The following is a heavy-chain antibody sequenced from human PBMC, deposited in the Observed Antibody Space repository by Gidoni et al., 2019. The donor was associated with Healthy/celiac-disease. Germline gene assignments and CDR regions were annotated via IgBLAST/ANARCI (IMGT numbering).Heavy chain of an antibody. D-gene: IGHD2-15*01. CDR1: GYTFTGYY. CDR2: INPNSGGT. CDR3: ARDNRDIVVVVAAAPGGY. J-gene: IGHJ4*02. V-gene: IGHV1-2*02. Sequence: QVQLVQSGAEVKKPGASVKVPCKTSGYTFTGYYMHWVRQAPGQGLEWMGWINPNSGGTNYAQKFQGRVTMTRDTSISTAYMELSRLRSDDTAVYYCARDNRDIVVVVAAAPGGYWGQGTLVTVSS.